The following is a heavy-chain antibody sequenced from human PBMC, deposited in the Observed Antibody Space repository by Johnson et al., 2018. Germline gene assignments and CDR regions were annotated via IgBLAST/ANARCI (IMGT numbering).Heavy chain of an antibody. Sequence: QVQLVQSGGGVVQPGRSLRLSCTASGFTFRDFGIHWVRQAPGKGLEWVALISYEGRDEYYADSVKGRFTLSRDNSKNTVHLQMNSLRAEDSAVYFCAKVRYSSGWYYAFDIWGQGTMVTVSS. V-gene: IGHV3-30*18. D-gene: IGHD6-19*01. CDR2: ISYEGRDE. CDR1: GFTFRDFG. J-gene: IGHJ3*02. CDR3: AKVRYSSGWYYAFDI.